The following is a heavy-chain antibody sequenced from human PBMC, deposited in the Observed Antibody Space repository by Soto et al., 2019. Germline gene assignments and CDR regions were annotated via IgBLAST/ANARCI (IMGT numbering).Heavy chain of an antibody. J-gene: IGHJ6*02. CDR3: ARGGRSGWLGHYYYYGMDV. D-gene: IGHD6-19*01. V-gene: IGHV3-30-3*01. CDR2: ISYDGSNK. CDR1: GFTFSSYA. Sequence: QVQLVESGGGVVQPGRSLRLSCAASGFTFSSYAMHWVRQAPGKGLEWVAVISYDGSNKYYADSVKGRFTISRDNSKNTLYLQMNSLRAEDTAVYYCARGGRSGWLGHYYYYGMDVWGQGTTVTVSS.